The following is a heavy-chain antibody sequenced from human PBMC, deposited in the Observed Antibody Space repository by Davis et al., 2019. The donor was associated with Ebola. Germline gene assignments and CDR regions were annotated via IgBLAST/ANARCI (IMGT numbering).Heavy chain of an antibody. V-gene: IGHV3-33*01. Sequence: GGSLRLSCAASGFTFSSYGMHWVRQAPGKGLEWVAVIWYDGSNKYYADSVKGRFTISRDNSKNTLYLQMNSLRAKDTAVYYCAREEEYQLLFSEYYFDYWGQGTLVTVSS. D-gene: IGHD2-2*01. CDR1: GFTFSSYG. J-gene: IGHJ4*02. CDR3: AREEEYQLLFSEYYFDY. CDR2: IWYDGSNK.